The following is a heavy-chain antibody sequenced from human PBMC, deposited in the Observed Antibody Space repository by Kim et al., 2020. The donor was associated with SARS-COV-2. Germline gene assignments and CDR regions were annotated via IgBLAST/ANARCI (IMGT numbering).Heavy chain of an antibody. CDR2: ISYDGSNK. D-gene: IGHD6-13*01. CDR3: AKDHYAYSNSWFDY. Sequence: GGSLRLSCAASGFTFSSYGMHWVRQAPGKGLEWMAIISYDGSNKYYADSVKGRFTISRDNSKNTLYLQMKSLRGEDTAVYYCAKDHYAYSNSWFDYWGQG. CDR1: GFTFSSYG. J-gene: IGHJ5*02. V-gene: IGHV3-30*18.